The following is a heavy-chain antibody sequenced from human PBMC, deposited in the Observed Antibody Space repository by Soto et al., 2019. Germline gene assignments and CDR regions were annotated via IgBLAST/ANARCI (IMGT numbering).Heavy chain of an antibody. CDR2: IYYSGST. J-gene: IGHJ6*02. D-gene: IGHD2-2*01. CDR3: ARARSNYYYGMDV. V-gene: IGHV4-59*01. Sequence: QVQLQESGPGLVKPSETLSLTCTVSGGSISSYYWSWIRQPQGKGLEWIGYIYYSGSTNYNPSLTSRVTISVDTSKNQFSLKLSSVTAAETAVYDCARARSNYYYGMDVWGQGTTVTVSS. CDR1: GGSISSYY.